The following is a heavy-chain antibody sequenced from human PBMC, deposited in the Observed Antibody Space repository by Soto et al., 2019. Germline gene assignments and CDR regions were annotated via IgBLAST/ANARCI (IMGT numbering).Heavy chain of an antibody. Sequence: QVQLVQSGAEVKKPGASVKVSCKAPRYIFTAYFMHWVRQAPGQGLVWMGWINPNNGATHYGLSFQGRVPMTRDTSISTAYMELSSLRSDDTAVYYCASHDPGARFDPWGQGTLVIVSS. V-gene: IGHV1-2*02. CDR3: ASHDPGARFDP. CDR1: RYIFTAYF. CDR2: INPNNGAT. D-gene: IGHD1-1*01. J-gene: IGHJ5*02.